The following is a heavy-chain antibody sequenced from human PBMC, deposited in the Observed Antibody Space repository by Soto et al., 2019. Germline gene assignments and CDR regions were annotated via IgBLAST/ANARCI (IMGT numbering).Heavy chain of an antibody. J-gene: IGHJ6*02. V-gene: IGHV1-69*13. Sequence: SVKVSCKASGGTFSSYAISWVRQAPGQGLEWMGGIIPIFGTANYAQKFQGRVTITADESTSTAYMELSSLRSEDTAVYYCAKDAGYCTNGVRYKHYNYYYGMDVWGQGTTVTVSS. CDR1: GGTFSSYA. D-gene: IGHD2-8*01. CDR3: AKDAGYCTNGVRYKHYNYYYGMDV. CDR2: IIPIFGTA.